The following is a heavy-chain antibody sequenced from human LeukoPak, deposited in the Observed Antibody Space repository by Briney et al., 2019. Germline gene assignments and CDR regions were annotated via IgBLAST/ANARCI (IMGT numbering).Heavy chain of an antibody. CDR3: AKLPSSIAARRALWYFDY. CDR2: ISGSGDST. J-gene: IGHJ4*02. CDR1: GFTFNNFA. V-gene: IGHV3-23*01. Sequence: PGGSLRLSCAASGFTFNNFAISWVRQAPGKGLEWVSGISGSGDSTYYADSVKGRFTISRDNSKNTLYLQMNSLRAEDTAVYYCAKLPSSIAARRALWYFDYWGQGTLVTVSS. D-gene: IGHD6-6*01.